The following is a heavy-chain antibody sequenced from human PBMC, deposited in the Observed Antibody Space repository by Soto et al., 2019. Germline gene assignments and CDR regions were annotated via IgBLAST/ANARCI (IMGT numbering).Heavy chain of an antibody. V-gene: IGHV3-23*01. CDR3: AKDAVVVVAATPYYFDY. CDR2: IGGSGGST. D-gene: IGHD2-15*01. CDR1: GFTFSSYA. Sequence: GGSLRLSCAASGFTFSSYAMSWVRQAPGKGLEWVSAIGGSGGSTYYADSVKGRFTIPRDNSKNTLYLQMNSLRAEDTAVYYCAKDAVVVVAATPYYFDYWGQGTLVTVSS. J-gene: IGHJ4*02.